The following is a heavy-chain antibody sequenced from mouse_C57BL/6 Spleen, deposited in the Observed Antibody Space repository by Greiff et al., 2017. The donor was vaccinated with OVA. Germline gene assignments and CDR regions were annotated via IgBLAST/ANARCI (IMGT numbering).Heavy chain of an antibody. D-gene: IGHD3-1*01. J-gene: IGHJ3*01. CDR2: IDPETGGT. V-gene: IGHV1-15*01. Sequence: VKLMESGAELVRPGASVTLSCKASGYTFTDYEMHWVKQTPVHGLEWIGAIDPETGGTAYNQKFKGKAILTADKSSSTAYMELRSLTSEDSAVYYCTRGGLTWFAYWGQGTLVTVSA. CDR3: TRGGLTWFAY. CDR1: GYTFTDYE.